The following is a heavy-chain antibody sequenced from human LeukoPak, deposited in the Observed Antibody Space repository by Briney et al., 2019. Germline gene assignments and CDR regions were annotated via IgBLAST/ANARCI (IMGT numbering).Heavy chain of an antibody. CDR1: GGSFSGYY. CDR3: THPDY. Sequence: SDTLSLTCAVSGGSFSGYYRSWIRQPPGKGLEWMGEINHSGSTNYNPSLKSRVTISVDTSKTQFSLKMRSVTAAETDVYYCTHPDYWGEGGLVSVSS. V-gene: IGHV4-34*01. CDR2: INHSGST. J-gene: IGHJ4*02.